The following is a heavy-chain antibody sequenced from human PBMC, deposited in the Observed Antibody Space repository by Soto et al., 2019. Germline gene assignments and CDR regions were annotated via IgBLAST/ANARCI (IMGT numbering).Heavy chain of an antibody. D-gene: IGHD5-12*01. V-gene: IGHV1-2*04. J-gene: IGHJ6*03. Sequence: QVQLVQSGAEVRKPGASVTVSCRSSGDSFNDYYIHWVRQAPGQGLGWMGWINPNSGVTKYAQKFQGWVSMTRDTSIRTVYMQLSRLRSDETAVYYCARESGGATATLDYYYFYMDVWGTGTTVTVSS. CDR2: INPNSGVT. CDR1: GDSFNDYY. CDR3: ARESGGATATLDYYYFYMDV.